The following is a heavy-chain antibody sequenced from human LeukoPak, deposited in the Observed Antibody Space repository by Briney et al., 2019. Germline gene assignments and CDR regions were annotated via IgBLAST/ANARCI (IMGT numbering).Heavy chain of an antibody. CDR1: GFTFDDYA. CDR3: AKVLGSTDAFDI. V-gene: IGHV3-9*01. J-gene: IGHJ3*02. CDR2: ISWNSGSI. D-gene: IGHD3-16*01. Sequence: GGSLRLSCAASGFTFDDYAMHWVRQAPGKGLEWVSGISWNSGSIGYADSVKGRFTISRDNAKNSLYLQMNSLRAEDTALYYCAKVLGSTDAFDIWGQGTMVTASS.